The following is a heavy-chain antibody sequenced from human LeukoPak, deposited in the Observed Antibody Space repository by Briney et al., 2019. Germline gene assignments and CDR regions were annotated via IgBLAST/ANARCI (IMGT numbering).Heavy chain of an antibody. CDR2: IYYSGST. CDR1: GGSISSYY. V-gene: IGHV4-59*08. CDR3: ASYVDTAMVDAGYYYYYDMDV. D-gene: IGHD5-18*01. Sequence: PSETLSLTCTVSGGSISSYYWSWIRQPPGKGLEWIGYIYYSGSTNYNPSLKSRVTISVDTSKNQFSLKLSSVTAADTAVYYCASYVDTAMVDAGYYYYYDMDVWGQGTTVTVSS. J-gene: IGHJ6*02.